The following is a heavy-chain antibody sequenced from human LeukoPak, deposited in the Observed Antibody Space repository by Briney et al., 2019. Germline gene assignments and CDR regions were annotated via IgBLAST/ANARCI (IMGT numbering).Heavy chain of an antibody. Sequence: GGSQRLSCAASGFTLISYGMNWVRQAPGKGLEWVSYISSSCSNIYYADSVRGRFTISRDNTKHSLYLQMNSLRAEDTAVYYCAKGDLDYDILSGYPFEYWGQGTLVTVSS. CDR1: GFTLISYG. D-gene: IGHD3-9*01. CDR3: AKGDLDYDILSGYPFEY. J-gene: IGHJ4*02. V-gene: IGHV3-48*03. CDR2: ISSSCSNI.